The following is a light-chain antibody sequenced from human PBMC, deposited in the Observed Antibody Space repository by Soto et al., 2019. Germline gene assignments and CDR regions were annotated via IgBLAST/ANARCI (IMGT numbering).Light chain of an antibody. Sequence: DIQMTQSPSTLSASVGDRVTITCRASQSISNWLAWHQQKPGKAPKLLIYKASSLESEVPSRFSGSGSGTEFTLTISSLQPDDFATYYCQQYNSYRAFGQGTKVDIK. J-gene: IGKJ1*01. CDR2: KAS. CDR1: QSISNW. CDR3: QQYNSYRA. V-gene: IGKV1-5*03.